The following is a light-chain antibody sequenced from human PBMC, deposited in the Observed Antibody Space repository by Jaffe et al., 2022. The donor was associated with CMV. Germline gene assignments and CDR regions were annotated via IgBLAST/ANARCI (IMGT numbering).Light chain of an antibody. V-gene: IGLV1-47*01. CDR3: AAWDDSLSGRM. J-gene: IGLJ3*02. CDR1: RSNIGSNY. Sequence: QSVLTQPPSASGTPGQRVTISCSGSRSNIGSNYVYWYQQLPGTAPKVLIYKNNQRPSGVPDRFSGSKSGTSASLAISGLRSVDEADYYCAAWDDSLSGRMFGGGTKLTVL. CDR2: KNN.